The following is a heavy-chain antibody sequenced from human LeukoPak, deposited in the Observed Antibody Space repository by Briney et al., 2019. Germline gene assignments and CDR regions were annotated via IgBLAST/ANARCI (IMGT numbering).Heavy chain of an antibody. CDR2: MYTSGTT. CDR3: ARSVRRLYGSGRSNWFDP. D-gene: IGHD3-10*01. CDR1: GGSFSGYY. J-gene: IGHJ5*02. V-gene: IGHV4-59*10. Sequence: SETLSLTCAVYGGSFSGYYWSWIRQPAGKGLEWIGHMYTSGTTNYNPSLKSRVTMSVDTSKNQFSLKLSSVTAADTAVYYCARSVRRLYGSGRSNWFDPWGQGTLVTVSS.